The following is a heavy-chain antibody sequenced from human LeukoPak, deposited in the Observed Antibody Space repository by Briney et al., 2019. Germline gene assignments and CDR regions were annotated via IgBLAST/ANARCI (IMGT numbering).Heavy chain of an antibody. J-gene: IGHJ3*02. V-gene: IGHV1-2*02. CDR3: ATTPLAARHAFDI. CDR1: GYTFTGYY. Sequence: ASVKVSCKASGYTFTGYYMHWVRQAPGQGLEWMGWINPNSGGTNYAQKFQGRVTMTRDTSISTAYMELSRLRSDDTAVYYCATTPLAARHAFDIWGQGTMVTVSS. D-gene: IGHD6-6*01. CDR2: INPNSGGT.